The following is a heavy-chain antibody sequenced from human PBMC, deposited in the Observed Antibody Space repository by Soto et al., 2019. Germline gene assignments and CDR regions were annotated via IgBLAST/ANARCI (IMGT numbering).Heavy chain of an antibody. CDR2: IYYSGST. CDR1: GGSISSYY. V-gene: IGHV4-59*08. J-gene: IGHJ5*02. D-gene: IGHD2-15*01. CDR3: ARRVVVAATYWFDP. Sequence: SETLSLTCTVSGGSISSYYLSWIRQPPGKGLEWIGYIYYSGSTNYNPSLKSRVTISVDTSKNQFSLKLSSVTAADTAVYYCARRVVVAATYWFDPWGQGTLVTVSS.